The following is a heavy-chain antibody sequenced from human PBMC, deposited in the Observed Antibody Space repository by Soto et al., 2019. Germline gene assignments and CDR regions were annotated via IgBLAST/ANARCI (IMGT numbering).Heavy chain of an antibody. V-gene: IGHV3-13*01. J-gene: IGHJ4*02. CDR1: GFTFSSYD. Sequence: GGSLRLSCAASGFTFSSYDMHWVRQATGKGLEWVSAIGTAGDTYYPGSVKGRFTISRENAKNSLYLQMNSLRAGDTAVYYCARGGHYDILTGYYRELYYFDYWGQGTLVTVSS. CDR2: IGTAGDT. D-gene: IGHD3-9*01. CDR3: ARGGHYDILTGYYRELYYFDY.